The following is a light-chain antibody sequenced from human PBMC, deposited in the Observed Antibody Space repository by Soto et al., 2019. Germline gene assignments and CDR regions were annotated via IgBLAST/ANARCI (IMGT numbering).Light chain of an antibody. CDR2: DAS. J-gene: IGKJ2*01. CDR3: HQYNSWPPGT. CDR1: QSISRS. V-gene: IGKV3-15*01. Sequence: EIVLTQSPAILSVSPGERATLSCRASQSISRSLAWYQQKPCQAPRLLISDASTRATGIPARFSGSGSGTEFTLTISSLQSEDFALYSCHQYNSWPPGTFGQGTKVEIK.